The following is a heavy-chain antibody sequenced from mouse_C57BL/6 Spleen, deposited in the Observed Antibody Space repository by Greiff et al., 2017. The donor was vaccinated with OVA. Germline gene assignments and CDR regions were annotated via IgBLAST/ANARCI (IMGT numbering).Heavy chain of an antibody. Sequence: QVQLQQSGAELVRPGASVKLSCKASGYTFTDYYINWVKQRPGQGLEWIARIYPGSGNTYYNEKFKGKATLTAEKSSSTAYMQLSSLTSEDSAVYFCAKSGPYYGSSHYYAMDYWGQGTSVTVSS. J-gene: IGHJ4*01. CDR3: AKSGPYYGSSHYYAMDY. CDR1: GYTFTDYY. D-gene: IGHD1-1*01. CDR2: IYPGSGNT. V-gene: IGHV1-76*01.